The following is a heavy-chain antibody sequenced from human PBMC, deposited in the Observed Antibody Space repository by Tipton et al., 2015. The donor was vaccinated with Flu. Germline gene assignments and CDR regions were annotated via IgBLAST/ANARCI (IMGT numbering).Heavy chain of an antibody. D-gene: IGHD1-26*01. Sequence: TLSLTCAVSVYSISSGFYWGWIRQPPGKGLEWIGSIYRSGTTYYNPSLKSRVTISLDTSKNQFSLNLSSVTAADTAVYYCARGSGRKWELFYFDYWGQGTLVTVSS. CDR1: VYSISSGFY. V-gene: IGHV4-38-2*01. J-gene: IGHJ4*02. CDR3: ARGSGRKWELFYFDY. CDR2: IYRSGTT.